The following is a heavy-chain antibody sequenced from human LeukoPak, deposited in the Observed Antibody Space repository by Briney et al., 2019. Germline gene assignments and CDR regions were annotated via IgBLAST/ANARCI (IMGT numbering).Heavy chain of an antibody. Sequence: PGGSLRLSCAASGFTFSSYAMSWVRQAPGKGLEWVSAISGSGGSTYYADSVKGRFTISRDNSKNTLYLQMNSLRAEDTAVYYCVRANGAVAGTFWFDPWGQGTLVTVSS. J-gene: IGHJ5*02. CDR3: VRANGAVAGTFWFDP. CDR1: GFTFSSYA. D-gene: IGHD6-19*01. V-gene: IGHV3-23*01. CDR2: ISGSGGST.